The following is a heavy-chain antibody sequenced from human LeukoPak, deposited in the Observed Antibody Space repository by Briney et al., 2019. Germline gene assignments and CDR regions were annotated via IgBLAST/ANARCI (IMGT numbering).Heavy chain of an antibody. CDR2: LSGSGGST. CDR3: AKEVWSAMYYFDF. D-gene: IGHD2-2*01. V-gene: IGHV3-23*01. J-gene: IGHJ4*02. Sequence: GGSLRLSCAASGFTFSNFAVNWVRQAPGKGLEWVSTLSGSGGSTYYADSVKGRFTISRDNSKNTLFLQMNSMRAEDTAVYYCAKEVWSAMYYFDFWGQGTLVTVSS. CDR1: GFTFSNFA.